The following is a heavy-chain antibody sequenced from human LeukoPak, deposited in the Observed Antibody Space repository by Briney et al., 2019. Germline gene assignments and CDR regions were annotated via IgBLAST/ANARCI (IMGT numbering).Heavy chain of an antibody. D-gene: IGHD7-27*01. J-gene: IGHJ4*02. V-gene: IGHV4-39*07. Sequence: SETLSLTCTVSRGSINSGSYFWGWIRQPPGKGLEWIGSIYYSGSTHYNPSLKSRVTISSDTSRNQFSLKLSSVTAADTAVYYCTRDLGNWDIDYWGQGTLVTVSS. CDR3: TRDLGNWDIDY. CDR2: IYYSGST. CDR1: RGSINSGSYF.